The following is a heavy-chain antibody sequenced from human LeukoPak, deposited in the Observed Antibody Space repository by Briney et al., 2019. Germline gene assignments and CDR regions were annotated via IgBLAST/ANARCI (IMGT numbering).Heavy chain of an antibody. D-gene: IGHD4-17*01. J-gene: IGHJ4*02. V-gene: IGHV4-39*07. CDR2: IYYSGST. CDR1: GGSISSSSYY. CDR3: ARGTDTVTNPNFDY. Sequence: PSETLSLTCTVSGGSISSSSYYWGWIRQPPGKGLEWIGSIYYSGSTYYNPSLKSRVTISVDTSKNQFSLKLSSVTAADTAVYYCARGTDTVTNPNFDYWGQGTLVTVSS.